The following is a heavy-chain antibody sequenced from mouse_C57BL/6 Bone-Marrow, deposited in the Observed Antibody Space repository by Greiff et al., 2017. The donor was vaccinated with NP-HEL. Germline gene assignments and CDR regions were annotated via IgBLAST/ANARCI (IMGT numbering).Heavy chain of an antibody. Sequence: EVPLQQSRPALVPPFYSFPLSFTSSFSSFTFYFINFFIHIHLNSLEWIGRINPYNGDTFYNQKFKGKATLTVDKSSSTAHMELRSLTSEDSAVYYCARWEFYYFDYWGQGTTLTVSS. J-gene: IGHJ2*01. V-gene: IGHV1-20*01. CDR2: INPYNGDT. CDR3: ARWEFYYFDY. D-gene: IGHD4-1*01. CDR1: FSSFTFYF.